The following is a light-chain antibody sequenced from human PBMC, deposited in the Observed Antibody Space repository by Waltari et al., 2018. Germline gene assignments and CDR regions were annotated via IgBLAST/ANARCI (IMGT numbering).Light chain of an antibody. Sequence: QSALTQPRSVSGSPGQSVTISCTGTSSDVGAYNYVSWYQQHPARAPKLMISDVSERPSGVSARFSGSKSGNTATLTISGLQADDGADYYCCSYAGSSTLVFGGGTTLTVV. CDR2: DVS. CDR3: CSYAGSSTLV. J-gene: IGLJ3*02. V-gene: IGLV2-11*01. CDR1: SSDVGAYNY.